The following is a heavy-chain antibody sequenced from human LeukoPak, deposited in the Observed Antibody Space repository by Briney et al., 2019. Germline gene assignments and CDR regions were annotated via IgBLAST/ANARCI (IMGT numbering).Heavy chain of an antibody. CDR2: IGVGVDA. CDR1: GFTFSIYD. D-gene: IGHD2-15*01. J-gene: IGHJ4*02. Sequence: GGSLRLSCADSGFTFSIYDMYWVRQATGKGVEWVSHIGVGVDAYYPGSAKGRFTISRDNDKKSLFLEMSNLGAGDAALYFCVARKRLNGGRCSGYDYWGQGTLVTVSS. CDR3: VARKRLNGGRCSGYDY. V-gene: IGHV3-13*04.